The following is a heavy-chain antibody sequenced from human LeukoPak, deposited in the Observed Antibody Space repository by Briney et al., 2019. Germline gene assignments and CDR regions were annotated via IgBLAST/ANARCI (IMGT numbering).Heavy chain of an antibody. CDR2: ISGSGGST. Sequence: GGSLRLSCAASGFTFSSYAMSWVRQAPGKGLEWVSAISGSGGSTYYADSVKGRFTISRDNSKNTLYLQMNSLRAEDTAVYYCASSTYYDFWSGYYIDYRGQGTLVTVSS. D-gene: IGHD3-3*01. V-gene: IGHV3-23*01. CDR3: ASSTYYDFWSGYYIDY. J-gene: IGHJ4*02. CDR1: GFTFSSYA.